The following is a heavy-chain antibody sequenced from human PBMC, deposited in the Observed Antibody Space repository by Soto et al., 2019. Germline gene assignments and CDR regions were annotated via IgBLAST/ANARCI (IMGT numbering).Heavy chain of an antibody. D-gene: IGHD2-21*02. V-gene: IGHV3-23*01. CDR2: ISNSGRVT. J-gene: IGHJ4*02. CDR3: AKVNKVTENFDY. Sequence: EVQLLESGGGLVQPGGSLRLSCAASGYTFSSYAMSWVRQAPGKGLEWVSAISNSGRVTFYVNSVKGRFTMSRDNSKHALFLQMNSMRSEDTAVYFCAKVNKVTENFDYWGQGTLVTVSS. CDR1: GYTFSSYA.